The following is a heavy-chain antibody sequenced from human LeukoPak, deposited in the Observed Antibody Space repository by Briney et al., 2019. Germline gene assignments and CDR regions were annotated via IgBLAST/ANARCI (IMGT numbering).Heavy chain of an antibody. CDR2: IIPIFGTA. J-gene: IGHJ6*03. CDR1: GGTFSSYA. D-gene: IGHD3-10*01. Sequence: SVKVSCKASGGTFSSYAISWVRQAPGQGLEWMGGIIPIFGTANYAQKFQGRVTITADESTSAAYMELRSLRSDDTAVYYCAREGYGSGSYGKDLLSYYHYYMDVWGKGTTVTISS. CDR3: AREGYGSGSYGKDLLSYYHYYMDV. V-gene: IGHV1-69*13.